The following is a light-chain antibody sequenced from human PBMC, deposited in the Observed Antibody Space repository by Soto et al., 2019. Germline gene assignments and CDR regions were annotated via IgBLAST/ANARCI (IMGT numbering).Light chain of an antibody. CDR3: QQFNNWPRT. J-gene: IGKJ1*01. V-gene: IGKV3-15*01. CDR2: DAS. CDR1: QSVSSK. Sequence: EIAMTQSQATLSVSPGERATLSCRASQSVSSKLAWYQQKPGQAPRLLIYDASTRATGIPARFSGSGSGTEFTLTISSLQSEDFAVYYCQQFNNWPRTFGQGTKVDIK.